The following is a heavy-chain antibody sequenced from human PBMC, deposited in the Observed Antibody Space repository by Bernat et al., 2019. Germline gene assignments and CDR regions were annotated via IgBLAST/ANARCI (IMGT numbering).Heavy chain of an antibody. D-gene: IGHD6-13*01. CDR2: ISSSSSYI. CDR1: GFTFSSYS. V-gene: IGHV3-21*01. Sequence: EVQLVESGGGLVKPGGSLRLSCAASGFTFSSYSMNWVRQAPGKGLEWVSSISSSSSYIYYADSVKGRFTISRDNAKNSLYLQMNSLRAEDTAVYYCARDLIAAAGTGGMDVWGQGTTFTVSS. CDR3: ARDLIAAAGTGGMDV. J-gene: IGHJ6*02.